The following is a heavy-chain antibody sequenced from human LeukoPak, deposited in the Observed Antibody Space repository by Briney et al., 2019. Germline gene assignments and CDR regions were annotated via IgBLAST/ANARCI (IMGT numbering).Heavy chain of an antibody. CDR2: ISAYNGNT. D-gene: IGHD6-13*01. CDR3: ARMVEQGLLVSGPLDY. Sequence: ASVKVSCKASGYTFTSYGISWVRQAPGQGLEWMGWISAYNGNTNYAQKLQGRVTMTTDTSTSTAYMELRSLRSDDTAVYYCARMVEQGLLVSGPLDYWGQGTLVTVSS. J-gene: IGHJ4*02. V-gene: IGHV1-18*01. CDR1: GYTFTSYG.